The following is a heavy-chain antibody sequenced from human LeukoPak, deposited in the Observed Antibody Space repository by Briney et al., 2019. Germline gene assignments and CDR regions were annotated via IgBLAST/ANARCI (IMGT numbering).Heavy chain of an antibody. Sequence: HTGGSLRLSCAASGFTFSSYWMSWVRQAPGKGLEWVANIKQDGSEKYYVDSVKGRFTISRDNSKNTLYLQMNSLRAEDTAVYYCAKGSTWGGPPPFYWWGQGTLVTVSS. D-gene: IGHD3-16*01. CDR1: GFTFSSYW. V-gene: IGHV3-7*01. CDR3: AKGSTWGGPPPFYW. CDR2: IKQDGSEK. J-gene: IGHJ4*02.